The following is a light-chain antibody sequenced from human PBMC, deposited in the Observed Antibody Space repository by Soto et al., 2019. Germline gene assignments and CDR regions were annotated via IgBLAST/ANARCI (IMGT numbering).Light chain of an antibody. CDR1: SSDVGGYNY. J-gene: IGLJ1*01. Sequence: QSALTQPASVSGSPGQSITISCTGTSSDVGGYNYVSWYQQHPGRAPKLLIYDVSNRPSGVSNRFSGSKSGNTASLTISGRQAEDEADYYCNSYRSSSTRYVFGSGTKVTVL. CDR2: DVS. CDR3: NSYRSSSTRYV. V-gene: IGLV2-14*03.